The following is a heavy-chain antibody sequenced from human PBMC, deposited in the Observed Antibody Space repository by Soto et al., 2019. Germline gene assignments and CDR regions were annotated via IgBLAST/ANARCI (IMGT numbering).Heavy chain of an antibody. CDR3: ARGKDRGSYFLDS. CDR1: GFTFSSYW. Sequence: GGSLRLSCAASGFTFSSYWMHWVRQAPGKGLVCVSRISSDGSSTTYADSVRGRFTISRDNAKNTLSLQMNSLRAEDTAVYCCARGKDRGSYFLDSWGQGTLVTVSS. V-gene: IGHV3-74*01. J-gene: IGHJ4*02. CDR2: ISSDGSST. D-gene: IGHD3-16*01.